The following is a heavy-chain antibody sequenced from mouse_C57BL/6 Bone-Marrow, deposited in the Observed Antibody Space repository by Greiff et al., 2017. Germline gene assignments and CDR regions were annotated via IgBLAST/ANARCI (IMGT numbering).Heavy chain of an antibody. V-gene: IGHV1-19*01. D-gene: IGHD1-1*01. CDR2: INPYNGGT. J-gene: IGHJ2*01. Sequence: VQLQQSGPVLVKPGASVKMSCKASGYTFTDYYMNWVKQSHGKSLEWIGVINPYNGGTSYNQKFNGKATLTVDKSSSTAYMELNSLTSEDSAVYYCARDTTVVAYYFDYWGQGTTLTVSS. CDR1: GYTFTDYY. CDR3: ARDTTVVAYYFDY.